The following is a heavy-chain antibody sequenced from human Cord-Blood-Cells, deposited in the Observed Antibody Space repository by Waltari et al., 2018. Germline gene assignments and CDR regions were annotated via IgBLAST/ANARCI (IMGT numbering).Heavy chain of an antibody. CDR3: ARDIDCSSTSCYWYFDL. CDR2: IIPILGIA. CDR1: GGTFSSYA. Sequence: QVQLVQSGAEVKKPGSSVKVSCKASGGTFSSYAISWVRQAPGQGLEWMGRIIPILGIANYAQKVQGRVTITADKSTSTAYMELSSLRSEDTAVYYCARDIDCSSTSCYWYFDLWGRGTLVTVSS. D-gene: IGHD2-2*01. V-gene: IGHV1-69*09. J-gene: IGHJ2*01.